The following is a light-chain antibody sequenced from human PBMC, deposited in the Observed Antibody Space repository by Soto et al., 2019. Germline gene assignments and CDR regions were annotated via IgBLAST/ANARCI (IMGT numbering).Light chain of an antibody. CDR3: QQYYSPPWT. Sequence: DIVMTQSPDSLAVSLGERATINCKSSQSVLYSSNNKNYLAWYQQKPGQPPKLLIYWASTRESGVPDRFSGSGSGTYFTLTISSRQAEDVAVYYCQQYYSPPWTFGQGTKVEIK. CDR2: WAS. J-gene: IGKJ1*01. CDR1: QSVLYSSNNKNY. V-gene: IGKV4-1*01.